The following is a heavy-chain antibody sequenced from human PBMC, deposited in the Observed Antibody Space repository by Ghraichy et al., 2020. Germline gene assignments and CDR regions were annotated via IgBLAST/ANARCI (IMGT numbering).Heavy chain of an antibody. D-gene: IGHD6-19*01. CDR3: ARYQLLLYSSGWYVVGAFDI. Sequence: GESLNISCAASGFTFSSYWMSWVRQAPGKGLEWVANIKQDGSEKYYVDSVKGRFTISRDNAKNSLYLQMNSLRAEDTAVYYCARYQLLLYSSGWYVVGAFDIWGQGTMVTVSS. CDR2: IKQDGSEK. CDR1: GFTFSSYW. J-gene: IGHJ3*02. V-gene: IGHV3-7*01.